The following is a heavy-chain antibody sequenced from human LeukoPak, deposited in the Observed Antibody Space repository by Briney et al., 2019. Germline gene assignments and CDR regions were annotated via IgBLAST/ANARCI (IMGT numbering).Heavy chain of an antibody. CDR2: ISWNSGSI. CDR3: AKTDGDYAYFDY. D-gene: IGHD4-17*01. CDR1: GFTFDDYA. V-gene: IGHV3-9*03. J-gene: IGHJ4*02. Sequence: GGSLRLSCAASGFTFDDYAMHWVRQAPGKGLEWVSGISWNSGSIGYADSVKGQFTISRDNAKNSLYLQMNSLRAEDMALYYCAKTDGDYAYFDYWGQGTLVTVSS.